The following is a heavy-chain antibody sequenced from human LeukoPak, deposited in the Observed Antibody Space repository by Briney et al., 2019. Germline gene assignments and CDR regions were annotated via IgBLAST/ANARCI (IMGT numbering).Heavy chain of an antibody. J-gene: IGHJ3*02. CDR2: ISGSGGST. CDR1: GFTFSSYA. V-gene: IGHV3-23*01. D-gene: IGHD2-15*01. CDR3: AKLKGVVVAAYDAFDI. Sequence: PGRSLRLSCAASGFTFSSYAMSWVRQAAGKGLEWVSAISGSGGSTYYADSVKGRFIISRDNSKNTLYLQMNSLRAEDTAVYYCAKLKGVVVAAYDAFDIWGQGTMVTVSS.